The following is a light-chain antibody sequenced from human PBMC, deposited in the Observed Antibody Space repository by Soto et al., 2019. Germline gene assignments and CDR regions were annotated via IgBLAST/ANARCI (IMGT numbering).Light chain of an antibody. V-gene: IGKV3-20*01. J-gene: IGKJ1*01. CDR1: QSVSSNY. Sequence: EIVLTQSPGTLSLSPGERATLSCRASQSVSSNYLAWYQQKAGQAPRLLIYGVSSRATGIPDRFSGSGSGTDFTLPISRLEPEDFAVYYCQQYGDSPPWTFGQGTKVEIK. CDR3: QQYGDSPPWT. CDR2: GVS.